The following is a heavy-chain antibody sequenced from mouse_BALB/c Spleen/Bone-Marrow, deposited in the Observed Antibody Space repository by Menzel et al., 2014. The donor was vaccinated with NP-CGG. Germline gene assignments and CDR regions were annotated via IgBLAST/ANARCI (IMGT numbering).Heavy chain of an antibody. D-gene: IGHD2-14*01. CDR1: GYTFTNSW. CDR3: ATHHRYACYLDY. CDR2: SLPNSGNT. J-gene: IGHJ2*01. Sequence: QVQLKESGSVLVRPGASVKLSCKASGYTFTNSWIHWAMQRPGQGLEWIGESLPNSGNTNFNEKFKFKATLTVDPSSSTASVDLMSLTAEDSAVYYCATHHRYACYLDYWGQGPTLQVPS. V-gene: IGHV1S130*01.